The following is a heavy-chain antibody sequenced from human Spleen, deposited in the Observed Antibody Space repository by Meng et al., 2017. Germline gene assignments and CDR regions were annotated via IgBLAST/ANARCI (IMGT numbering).Heavy chain of an antibody. J-gene: IGHJ4*02. Sequence: GESLKISCAASGFIFSDYEMNWVRQAPGKGLEWVSYISSSGSITRYADSVKGRFTISRDNAKKSLYLQMSSLRAEDTAVYYCARVDYFQSGGYYHLNIDSWGQGTLVTVSS. V-gene: IGHV3-48*03. D-gene: IGHD3-22*01. CDR3: ARVDYFQSGGYYHLNIDS. CDR1: GFIFSDYE. CDR2: ISSSGSIT.